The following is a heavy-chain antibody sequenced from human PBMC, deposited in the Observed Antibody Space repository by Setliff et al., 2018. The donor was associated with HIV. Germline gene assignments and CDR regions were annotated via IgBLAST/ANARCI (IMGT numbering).Heavy chain of an antibody. Sequence: SVKVSCKASGGIFNTYGMNWVRQAPGQGLEWMGGIIPIARAPNYAQKFQGRVTITADESTSTAYMGLRGLRSDDTAVYYCARDPSNTSGWLPYYDYWGQGTLVTVSS. CDR2: IIPIARAP. J-gene: IGHJ4*02. V-gene: IGHV1-69*13. CDR1: GGIFNTYG. CDR3: ARDPSNTSGWLPYYDY. D-gene: IGHD6-19*01.